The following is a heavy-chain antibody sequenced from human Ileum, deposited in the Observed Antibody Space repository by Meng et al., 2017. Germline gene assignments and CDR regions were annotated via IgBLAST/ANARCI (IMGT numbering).Heavy chain of an antibody. CDR1: GFPSSSHS. V-gene: IGHV3-21*04. CDR2: ISSGSDYV. J-gene: IGHJ4*02. CDR3: ARHLGYCSGGSCHQ. Sequence: EVQLVESGEGLVKPGGFLRLSCAASGFPSSSHSMNWIRQAPGKSLEWVSFISSGSDYVYYGDSVRGRFTVSRDNAKNALYLQMDSLRVEDTALYFCARHLGYCSGGSCHQWGQGTLVTVSS. D-gene: IGHD2-15*01.